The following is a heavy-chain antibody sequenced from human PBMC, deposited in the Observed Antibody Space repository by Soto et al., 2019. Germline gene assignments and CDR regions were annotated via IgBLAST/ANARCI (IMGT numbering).Heavy chain of an antibody. D-gene: IGHD2-2*01. CDR3: GSDRCTTASCYTHPFDV. CDR2: ISVYTGNT. V-gene: IGHV1-18*04. CDR1: GYTFTSYG. Sequence: QVQLVQSGGEVTKPGASVKVSCKSSGYTFTSYGVSWVRQAPGQGLEWLGWISVYTGNTKQAQKFQDRVTLTTEASTGTASLELRNMRSDDTAVYYCGSDRCTTASCYTHPFDVCCQGTTVTVSS. J-gene: IGHJ6*02.